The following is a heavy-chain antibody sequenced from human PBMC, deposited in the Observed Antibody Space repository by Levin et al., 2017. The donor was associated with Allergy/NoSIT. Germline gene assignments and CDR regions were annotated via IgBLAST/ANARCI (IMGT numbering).Heavy chain of an antibody. CDR1: GFPYTAYY. CDR2: INPTSGAT. CDR3: SGDWSGKAAKY. D-gene: IGHD3-3*01. Sequence: ASVKVSCKASGFPYTAYYMHWVRQAPGQGLEWVGWINPTSGATLYAEKFQGRVTMTRDMSLSTDYLQLTSLTSDDTALYYCSGDWSGKAAKYWGQGTLVTVSS. V-gene: IGHV1-2*02. J-gene: IGHJ4*02.